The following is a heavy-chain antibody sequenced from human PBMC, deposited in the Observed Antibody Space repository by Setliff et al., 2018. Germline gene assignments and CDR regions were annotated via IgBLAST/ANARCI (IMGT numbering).Heavy chain of an antibody. Sequence: ETLSLTCPVSGGSISSYYWSWIRPPAGKGLEWIGHIYIGGSANYNPSLKSRVTMSIDTSKNQFSLKLNSVTAADMAVYYCARDLGSGSYYYYYGMDVWGQGTTVTVSS. D-gene: IGHD1-26*01. V-gene: IGHV4-4*07. CDR2: IYIGGSA. J-gene: IGHJ6*02. CDR1: GGSISSYY. CDR3: ARDLGSGSYYYYYGMDV.